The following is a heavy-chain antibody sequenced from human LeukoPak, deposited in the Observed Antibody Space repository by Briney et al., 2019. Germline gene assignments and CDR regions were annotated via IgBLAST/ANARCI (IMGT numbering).Heavy chain of an antibody. CDR2: ITGDCKYI. D-gene: IGHD3-16*01. V-gene: IGHV3-21*01. Sequence: GGSLRLSCAASGFIFETYTMTWVRQAPGKGLEWVSSITGDCKYITYADSVKGRFTISRDNAKNSLYLQVASLRGDDTATYYCAREGNDYYYDQWGQGTLVTVSP. CDR3: AREGNDYYYDQ. J-gene: IGHJ4*02. CDR1: GFIFETYT.